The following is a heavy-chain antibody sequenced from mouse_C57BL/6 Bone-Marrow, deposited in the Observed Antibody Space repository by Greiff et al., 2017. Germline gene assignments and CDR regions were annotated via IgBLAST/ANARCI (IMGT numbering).Heavy chain of an antibody. CDR2: IDPETGGT. CDR1: GYTFTDYE. V-gene: IGHV1-15*01. D-gene: IGHD2-3*01. J-gene: IGHJ2*01. CDR3: TRRDHDGYFDY. Sequence: QVQLQQSGAELVRPGASVTLSCKASGYTFTDYEMHWVKQTPVHGLEWIGAIDPETGGTAYNQKFKGKAILTADKSSSTAYMELRSLTSEDSAVYYCTRRDHDGYFDYWGQGTTLTVSS.